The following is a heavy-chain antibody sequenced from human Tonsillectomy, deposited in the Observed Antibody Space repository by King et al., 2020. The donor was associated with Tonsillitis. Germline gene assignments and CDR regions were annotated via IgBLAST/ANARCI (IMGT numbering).Heavy chain of an antibody. CDR1: GGSFSGYY. Sequence: VQLQQWGAGLLKPSETLSLTCAVYGGSFSGYYWSWIRQPPGKGLEWIGEINHTGGTNFNPSLDSRVTISVDTSNYQFSLKLSSVTAADTAVYYCARTRYYYDSSGYLYWGQGTPVTVSS. CDR3: ARTRYYYDSSGYLY. CDR2: INHTGGT. D-gene: IGHD3-22*01. J-gene: IGHJ4*02. V-gene: IGHV4-34*01.